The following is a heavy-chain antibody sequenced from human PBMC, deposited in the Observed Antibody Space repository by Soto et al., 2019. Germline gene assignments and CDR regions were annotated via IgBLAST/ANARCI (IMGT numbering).Heavy chain of an antibody. CDR3: ARGFCNGGGCYSYWFDS. CDR2: IDPSDSYT. V-gene: IGHV5-10-1*01. CDR1: GYSFTNYW. J-gene: IGHJ5*01. Sequence: GESLKISCKGSGYSFTNYWISWVRQMPGKGLEWMGRIDPSDSYTNYSPSFQGHVTISADKSISTAYLQWRSLRASDTAMYYCARGFCNGGGCYSYWFDSWGQGTLVTVSS. D-gene: IGHD2-15*01.